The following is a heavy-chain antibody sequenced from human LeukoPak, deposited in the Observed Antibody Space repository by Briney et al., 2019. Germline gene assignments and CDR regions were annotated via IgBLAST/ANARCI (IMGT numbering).Heavy chain of an antibody. J-gene: IGHJ4*02. V-gene: IGHV1-2*07. CDR2: INPNSGGT. Sequence: GASVKVSCKPSGYTFTRYYMHWVRQAPGQRPECMGWINPNSGGTNYAPKLKGRITMTRDTYIIPGTMEICRLRSCDTAMQYCAKEAAVAGTGDYWGQGTLVTVSS. CDR3: AKEAAVAGTGDY. D-gene: IGHD6-19*01. CDR1: GYTFTRYY.